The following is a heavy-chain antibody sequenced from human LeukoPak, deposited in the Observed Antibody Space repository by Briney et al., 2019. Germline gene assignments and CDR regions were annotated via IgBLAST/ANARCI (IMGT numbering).Heavy chain of an antibody. V-gene: IGHV1-69*13. J-gene: IGHJ6*03. Sequence: GASVKVSCKASGGTFSSYAISWVRQAPGQGLEWMGGIIPIFGTANYAQKFQGRVTITADESTSTAYMELSSLRSEDTAVYYCARKATVTTMDYYYYYYMDVWGKGTTVTVSS. CDR1: GGTFSSYA. CDR3: ARKATVTTMDYYYYYYMDV. D-gene: IGHD4-17*01. CDR2: IIPIFGTA.